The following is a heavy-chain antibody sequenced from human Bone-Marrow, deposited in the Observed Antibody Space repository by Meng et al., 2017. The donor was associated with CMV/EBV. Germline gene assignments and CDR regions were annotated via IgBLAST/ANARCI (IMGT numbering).Heavy chain of an antibody. CDR2: INPKSGGT. CDR1: GYTFTGYY. CDR3: ARSSDRKSHRGWFDP. V-gene: IGHV1-2*02. Sequence: ASVKVSCKASGYTFTGYYMHWVRQAPGQGLEWMGWINPKSGGTNYAQKFQSRVTMTRDTSISTAYMELSRLRSDDTAVYYCARSSDRKSHRGWFDPWGQGTLVTVSS. D-gene: IGHD1-14*01. J-gene: IGHJ5*02.